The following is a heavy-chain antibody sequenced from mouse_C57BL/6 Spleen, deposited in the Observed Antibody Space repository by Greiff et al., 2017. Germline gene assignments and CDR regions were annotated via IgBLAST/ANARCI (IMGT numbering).Heavy chain of an antibody. V-gene: IGHV1-76*01. CDR2: IYPGSGNT. Sequence: QVQLQQSGAELVRPGASVKLSCKASGYAFTDYYINWVKQRPGQGLEWIARIYPGSGNTYYNEKFKGKATLTAEKSSSTAYMQLSSLTSEDSAVYFCAGSKETYDYAMDYWGQGTSVTVSS. CDR3: AGSKETYDYAMDY. CDR1: GYAFTDYY. D-gene: IGHD6-5*01. J-gene: IGHJ4*01.